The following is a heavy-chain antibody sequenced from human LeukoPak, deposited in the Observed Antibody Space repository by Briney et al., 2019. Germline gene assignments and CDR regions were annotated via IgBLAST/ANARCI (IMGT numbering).Heavy chain of an antibody. J-gene: IGHJ5*02. CDR1: GGTFSSYA. D-gene: IGHD1-26*01. CDR2: IIPIFGTA. V-gene: IGHV1-69*13. CDR3: ARDFGEVGATFRGPNNWFDP. Sequence: ASVKVSCKASGGTFSSYAISWVRQAPGQGLEWMGGIIPIFGTANYAQKFQGRVTITADESTSTAYMELSSLRSEDTAVYYCARDFGEVGATFRGPNNWFDPWGQGTLVTVSS.